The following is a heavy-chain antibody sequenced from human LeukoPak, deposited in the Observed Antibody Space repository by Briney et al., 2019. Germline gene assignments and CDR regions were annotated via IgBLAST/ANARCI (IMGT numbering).Heavy chain of an antibody. V-gene: IGHV3-23*01. J-gene: IGHJ4*02. CDR3: AKDHRSLWFGELLYSTSDY. Sequence: PGGSLRLSCAASGFTFSSYAMSWVRQAPGKGLEWVSAISGSGGSTYYADSVKGRFTISRDNSKNTLYLQMNSLRAEDTAVYYCAKDHRSLWFGELLYSTSDYWGQGTLVTVSS. CDR1: GFTFSSYA. D-gene: IGHD3-10*01. CDR2: ISGSGGST.